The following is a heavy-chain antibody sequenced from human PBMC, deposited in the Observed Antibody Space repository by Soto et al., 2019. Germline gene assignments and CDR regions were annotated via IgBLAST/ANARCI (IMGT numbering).Heavy chain of an antibody. Sequence: GESLKISCRTSGYRFTSYWIAWVRQMPGKGLEWMGIIFPSDSETRYSPSFQGQVTISADRSTSTVFLQWASLKASDTAVYYCVRDVVGPRRFTYAYPNWGQGTLVTVSS. J-gene: IGHJ4*02. CDR1: GYRFTSYW. CDR3: VRDVVGPRRFTYAYPN. D-gene: IGHD2-21*01. V-gene: IGHV5-51*01. CDR2: IFPSDSET.